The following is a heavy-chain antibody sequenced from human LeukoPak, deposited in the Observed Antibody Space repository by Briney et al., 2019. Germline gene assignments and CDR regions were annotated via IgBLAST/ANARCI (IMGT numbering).Heavy chain of an antibody. D-gene: IGHD1-1*01. CDR3: ARDVQVYWYFDL. CDR1: GFTFSSYW. Sequence: GGSLRLSCAASGFTFSSYWMHWVRQAPGKGLMWVSRTSPDGSGTVYADALKGRFTISRDNAKNTLYLQMNSLTAEDTAVYYCARDVQVYWYFDLWGRGTLVTVSS. CDR2: TSPDGSGT. J-gene: IGHJ2*01. V-gene: IGHV3-74*01.